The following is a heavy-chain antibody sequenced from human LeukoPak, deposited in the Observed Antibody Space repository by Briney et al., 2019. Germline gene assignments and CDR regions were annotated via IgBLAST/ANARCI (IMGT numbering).Heavy chain of an antibody. D-gene: IGHD3-22*01. CDR3: ARNYDSSGYFSFDY. CDR1: GGSISSSSYY. CDR2: IHYSGST. Sequence: SETLSLTCTVSGGSISSSSYYWGWIRQPPGKGLEWIGSIHYSGSTYYNPSLKSRVTISVDTSKNQLSLTLSSVTAADTAVYYCARNYDSSGYFSFDYWGQGTLVTVSS. J-gene: IGHJ4*02. V-gene: IGHV4-39*01.